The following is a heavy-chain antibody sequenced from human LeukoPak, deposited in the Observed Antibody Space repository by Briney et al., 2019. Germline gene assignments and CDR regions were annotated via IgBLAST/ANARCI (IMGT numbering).Heavy chain of an antibody. CDR3: ARAPGGVAATNWFDP. CDR2: INPNSGGT. Sequence: ASVKVSCKASGYTFTGYYMHWVRQAPGQGLEWMGWINPNSGGTNYAQKFQGWVTMTRDTSISTAYMELSRLRSDDTAVYYCARAPGGVAATNWFDPWGQGTLVTVSS. J-gene: IGHJ5*02. D-gene: IGHD2-15*01. V-gene: IGHV1-2*04. CDR1: GYTFTGYY.